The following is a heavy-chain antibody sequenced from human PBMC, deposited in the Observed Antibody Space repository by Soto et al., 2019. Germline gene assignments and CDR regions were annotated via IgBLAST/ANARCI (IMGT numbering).Heavy chain of an antibody. V-gene: IGHV3-23*03. Sequence: GGSLRLSCAAYGFTFRTYALNWVRQAPGKGLEWVAVIVGDASSIDYADSVKGRFTISRDNSKNIMYLQMTSLKVEDTATYFCAKDLRPDGRYDLDYWGQGTQVTVSS. CDR1: GFTFRTYA. CDR2: IVGDASSI. J-gene: IGHJ4*02. CDR3: AKDLRPDGRYDLDY. D-gene: IGHD2-15*01.